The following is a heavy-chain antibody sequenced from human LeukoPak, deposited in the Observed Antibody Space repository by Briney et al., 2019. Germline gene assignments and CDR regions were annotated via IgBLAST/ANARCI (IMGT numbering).Heavy chain of an antibody. Sequence: GGSLRLSCAASGFTFSSYWMSWVRQAPGKGLEWVANIKQDGSEKYYVDSLKGRFTISRDNSKNTLYLQMNSLRAEDTAVYYCAKDNAYYYADYWGQGTLVTVSS. J-gene: IGHJ4*02. V-gene: IGHV3-7*01. CDR3: AKDNAYYYADY. CDR1: GFTFSSYW. CDR2: IKQDGSEK. D-gene: IGHD3-10*01.